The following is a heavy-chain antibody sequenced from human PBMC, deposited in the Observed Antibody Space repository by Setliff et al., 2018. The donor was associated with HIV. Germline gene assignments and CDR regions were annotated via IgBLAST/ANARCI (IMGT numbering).Heavy chain of an antibody. V-gene: IGHV1-46*04. Sequence: GASVKVSCKASGYPFTSYYIHWVRQAPGQGLEWMGIINASGGSTTYAQKLQGRVTMTRDTSTSTVYMELRSLRSEDTAVYYCARDKYSSSENFDYWGQGTLVTVSS. CDR3: ARDKYSSSENFDY. J-gene: IGHJ4*02. D-gene: IGHD6-6*01. CDR2: INASGGST. CDR1: GYPFTSYY.